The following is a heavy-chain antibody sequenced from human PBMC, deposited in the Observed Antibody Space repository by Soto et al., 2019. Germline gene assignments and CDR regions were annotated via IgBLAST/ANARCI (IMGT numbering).Heavy chain of an antibody. D-gene: IGHD6-19*01. CDR2: IYNSERT. J-gene: IGHJ2*01. CDR3: AREQHSSGTVIYWYYGL. V-gene: IGHV4-31*01. CDR1: GGRISSGGYC. Sequence: TLSLTCTVSGGRISSGGYCWSWIRQHQGRGLEWIGYIYNSERTCDNPVIRIHVTRTVDTSKNQCAVKLSSMTAANTAVYYCAREQHSSGTVIYWYYGLWSRGT.